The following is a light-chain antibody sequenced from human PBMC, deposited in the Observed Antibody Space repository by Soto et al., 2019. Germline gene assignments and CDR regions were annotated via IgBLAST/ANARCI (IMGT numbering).Light chain of an antibody. J-gene: IGKJ1*01. CDR3: QQYYSYPPT. CDR1: QGISSY. CDR2: AAS. Sequence: AIRMTQSPSSLSASTGDRVTITCGASQGISSYLAWYQQKPGKAPKLLIYAASTLQSGVPSRFSGSGSGTDFTLTISCLQSEDFETYYCQQYYSYPPTFGQGTMVDIK. V-gene: IGKV1-8*01.